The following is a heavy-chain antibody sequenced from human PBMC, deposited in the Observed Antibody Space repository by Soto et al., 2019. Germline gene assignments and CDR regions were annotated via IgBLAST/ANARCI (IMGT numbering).Heavy chain of an antibody. CDR3: ARGDPIVGATRPYYYYGMDV. Sequence: ASVKVSCKASGYTFTSYDINWVRQATGQGLEWMGWMNPNSGNTGYAQKFQGRVTMTRNTSISTAYMELSSLRSEDTAVYYCARGDPIVGATRPYYYYGMDVWGQGTTVTVSS. CDR2: MNPNSGNT. V-gene: IGHV1-8*01. CDR1: GYTFTSYD. J-gene: IGHJ6*02. D-gene: IGHD1-26*01.